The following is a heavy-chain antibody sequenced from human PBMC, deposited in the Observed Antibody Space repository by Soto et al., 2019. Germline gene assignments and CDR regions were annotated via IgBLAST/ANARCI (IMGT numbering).Heavy chain of an antibody. Sequence: EVQLLESGGGLVQPGASLRLSCAASGFTFTTFDMSWARQAPGKGLEWVSVVRGRDGITSYADSLKGRFTISKDSSNNTLYLQMNSLRAEDTALYYCAKGAWLDYWGQGTLVTVSS. CDR3: AKGAWLDY. J-gene: IGHJ4*02. CDR1: GFTFTTFD. CDR2: VRGRDGIT. D-gene: IGHD5-12*01. V-gene: IGHV3-23*01.